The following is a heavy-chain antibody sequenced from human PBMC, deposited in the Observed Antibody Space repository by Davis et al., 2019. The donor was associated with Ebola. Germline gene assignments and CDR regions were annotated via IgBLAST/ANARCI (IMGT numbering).Heavy chain of an antibody. J-gene: IGHJ6*02. V-gene: IGHV1-3*01. D-gene: IGHD3-10*01. Sequence: ASVPVSCKASGYTFTSYAIHWVRQAPGQRLEWMGWINAGNGNTKYSQKFQARISITRDTSANTVFMELSSLTSEETAVYYCAREGGLVRGIVITWKDGMDVWGQGTTVTVSS. CDR2: INAGNGNT. CDR1: GYTFTSYA. CDR3: AREGGLVRGIVITWKDGMDV.